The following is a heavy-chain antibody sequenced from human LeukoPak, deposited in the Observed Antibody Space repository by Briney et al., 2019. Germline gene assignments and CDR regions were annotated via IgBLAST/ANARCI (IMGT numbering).Heavy chain of an antibody. D-gene: IGHD1-26*01. CDR3: VRDRGSYRPIDY. V-gene: IGHV3-21*05. CDR1: GFTFSSYS. CDR2: ISSSGTYI. Sequence: GGSLRLSCAASGFTFSSYSMNWVRQAPGKGLEWVSYISSSGTYIYYRDSVKGRFTISRDNAENSLYLEMNSLRVEDTAIYYCVRDRGSYRPIDYWGQGTLVTVSS. J-gene: IGHJ4*02.